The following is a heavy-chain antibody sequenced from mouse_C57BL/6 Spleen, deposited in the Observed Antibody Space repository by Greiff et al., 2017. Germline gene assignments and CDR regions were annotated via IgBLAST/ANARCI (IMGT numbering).Heavy chain of an antibody. CDR2: IHPNSGST. D-gene: IGHD1-1*01. Sequence: QVQLKQSGAELVKPGASVKLSCKASGYTFTSYWMPWVKQRPGQGLEWIGMIHPNSGSTNYNEKFKSKATLTVDKSSSTAYMQLIILTSEDAAVYSCARSRAVVHFDYWGQGTTRTVSS. CDR1: GYTFTSYW. CDR3: ARSRAVVHFDY. J-gene: IGHJ2*01. V-gene: IGHV1-64*01.